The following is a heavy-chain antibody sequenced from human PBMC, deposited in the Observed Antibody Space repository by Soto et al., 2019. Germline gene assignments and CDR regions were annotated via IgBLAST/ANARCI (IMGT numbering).Heavy chain of an antibody. Sequence: GSLRLSCAASGXTFGSYCMSWVRQAPGKGLEWLATIKMDASDKKYVDSVKGRFTMSRDNAKNSLYLQMDSLRAEDTAVYYCERDSGYGSGASVKHYLDYWGHGTLGTVS. CDR3: ERDSGYGSGASVKHYLDY. CDR1: GXTFGSYC. V-gene: IGHV3-7*01. D-gene: IGHD3-10*01. J-gene: IGHJ4*01. CDR2: IKMDASDK.